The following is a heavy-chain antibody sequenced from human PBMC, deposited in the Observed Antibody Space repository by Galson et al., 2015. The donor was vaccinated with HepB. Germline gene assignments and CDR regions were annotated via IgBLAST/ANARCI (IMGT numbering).Heavy chain of an antibody. CDR3: ARGRRVTMVRGSSQGMDV. V-gene: IGHV4-30-4*07. Sequence: TLSLTCAVSGGSLISGATPWSWIRQPPGKGLEWIGYIYNSGSTSYNPSLKSRVTMSLDMSKSQISLKLSSVTAADTAVYYCARGRRVTMVRGSSQGMDVWGQGTTVIVSS. D-gene: IGHD3-10*01. CDR2: IYNSGST. J-gene: IGHJ6*02. CDR1: GGSLISGATP.